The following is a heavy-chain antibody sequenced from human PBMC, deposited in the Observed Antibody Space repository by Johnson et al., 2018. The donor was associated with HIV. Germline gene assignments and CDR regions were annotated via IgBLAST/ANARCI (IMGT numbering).Heavy chain of an antibody. Sequence: VQLVESGGGVVQPGRSLRLSCAASGFTFSTYGMHWVRQAPGKGLEWVAVMWYDGSNKYYADSVKGRFTISRDNSKNTLYLQMNSLRAEDTANYYCALVGAHDAFDIWGQGTMVTVSS. CDR3: ALVGAHDAFDI. CDR2: MWYDGSNK. J-gene: IGHJ3*02. V-gene: IGHV3-33*01. D-gene: IGHD1-26*01. CDR1: GFTFSTYG.